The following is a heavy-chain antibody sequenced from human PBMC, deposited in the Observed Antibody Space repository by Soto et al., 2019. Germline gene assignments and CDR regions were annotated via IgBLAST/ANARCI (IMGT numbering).Heavy chain of an antibody. J-gene: IGHJ4*02. CDR1: GYTFTSYT. V-gene: IGHV1-69*02. CDR3: ASYYYGSGSSFDY. D-gene: IGHD3-10*01. Sequence: ASVKVSCKASGYTFTSYTISWVRQAPGQGLEWMGRIIPILGIANYAQKFQGRVTITADKSTSTAYMELSSLRSEDTAVYYCASYYYGSGSSFDYWGQGALVTVSS. CDR2: IIPILGIA.